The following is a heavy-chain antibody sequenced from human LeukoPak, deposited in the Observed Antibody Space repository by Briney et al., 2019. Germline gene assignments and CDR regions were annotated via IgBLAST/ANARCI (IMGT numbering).Heavy chain of an antibody. CDR2: INHSGST. V-gene: IGHV4-34*01. Sequence: PSETLSLTCAVYGGSFSGYYWSWIRQPPGKGLEWIGEINHSGSTNYNPSLKSRVTISVDTSKNQFSLKLSSVTAADTAMYYCARGGYLFSDYVWGSYRPIDYWGQGTLVTVSS. CDR3: ARGGYLFSDYVWGSYRPIDY. D-gene: IGHD3-16*02. CDR1: GGSFSGYY. J-gene: IGHJ4*02.